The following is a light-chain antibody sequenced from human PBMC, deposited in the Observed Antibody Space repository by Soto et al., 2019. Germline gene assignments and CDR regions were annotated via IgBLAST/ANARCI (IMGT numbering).Light chain of an antibody. CDR3: YSHTDTDTLI. J-gene: IGLJ2*01. V-gene: IGLV2-23*01. Sequence: QSALTQPASVSGSPGQSVTISCTGTGSDIGAYNLVSWYQQHPGGVPKLIIYVATHRPSGVSNRFSRSKSGNTASLTISGLQAEDEDDYYTYSHTDTDTLIFGGGTKLTVL. CDR2: VAT. CDR1: GSDIGAYNL.